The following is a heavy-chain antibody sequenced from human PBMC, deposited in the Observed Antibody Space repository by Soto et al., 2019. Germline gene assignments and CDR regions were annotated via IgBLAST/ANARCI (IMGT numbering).Heavy chain of an antibody. Sequence: EVQLVESGGGLVQRGGSLRLSCVASGFTFSVYSMNWVRQAPGKGLGWFSYITSDTKTIKYADSVKGRFTISRDNAKNSVYLQMNSLRDEETAVYYCARSVEGHFDYWGQGTVVTVAS. J-gene: IGHJ4*02. CDR3: ARSVEGHFDY. CDR2: ITSDTKTI. D-gene: IGHD6-19*01. CDR1: GFTFSVYS. V-gene: IGHV3-48*02.